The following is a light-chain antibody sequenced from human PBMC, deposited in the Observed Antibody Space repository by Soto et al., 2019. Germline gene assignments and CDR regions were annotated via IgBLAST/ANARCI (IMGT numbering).Light chain of an antibody. CDR3: QQYNNWPICA. J-gene: IGKJ3*01. V-gene: IGKV3-15*01. CDR2: DAS. CDR1: QSVSSN. Sequence: IVLTQSPATLSVSPGDRATLFCRASQSVSSNLAWYPQTPGQAPRLLIYDASTRATGIPARFSGSGSGIEFTLTISCLQSEDLAVYSCQQYNNWPICAFGPGTKVDI.